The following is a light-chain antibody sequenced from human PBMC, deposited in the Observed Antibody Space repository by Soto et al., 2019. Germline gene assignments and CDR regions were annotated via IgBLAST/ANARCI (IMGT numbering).Light chain of an antibody. J-gene: IGLJ1*01. Sequence: QPVLSQPPSASGTPGQRVTISCSGSNSNIGDNSVNWYLQLPGTAPKLLIYSSNQRPSGVPDRFSGSKSGTSASLAISGLQSEDEADYYCATWDGSLNNFVFGTGTKVTVL. V-gene: IGLV1-44*01. CDR1: NSNIGDNS. CDR2: SSN. CDR3: ATWDGSLNNFV.